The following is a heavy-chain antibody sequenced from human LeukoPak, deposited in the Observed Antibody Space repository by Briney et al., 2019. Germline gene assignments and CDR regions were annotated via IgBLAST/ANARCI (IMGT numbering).Heavy chain of an antibody. V-gene: IGHV4-39*01. Sequence: PSETLSLTCTVSGGSISSSSYYWGWIRQPPGKGLEWIGEINHSGSTNYNPSLKSRVTISVDTSKNQFSLKLSSATAADTAVYYCARHGLRYFDWLAAPRGIDRRSWFDPWGQGTLVTVSS. CDR1: GGSISSSSYY. CDR3: ARHGLRYFDWLAAPRGIDRRSWFDP. J-gene: IGHJ5*02. D-gene: IGHD3-9*01. CDR2: INHSGST.